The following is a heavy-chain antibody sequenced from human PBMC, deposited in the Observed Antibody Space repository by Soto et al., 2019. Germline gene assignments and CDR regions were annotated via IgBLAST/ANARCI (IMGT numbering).Heavy chain of an antibody. V-gene: IGHV1-24*01. CDR2: FEPEDGET. J-gene: IGHJ3*02. D-gene: IGHD6-13*01. Sequence: ASVKVSCKVSGYTLTELSMHWVRQAPGKGLEWMGGFEPEDGETIYAQKFQGRVTMTEDTSTDTAYMELSSLRSEDTAVYYCATDAGIAEAGGAFDIWGQGTMVTVSS. CDR1: GYTLTELS. CDR3: ATDAGIAEAGGAFDI.